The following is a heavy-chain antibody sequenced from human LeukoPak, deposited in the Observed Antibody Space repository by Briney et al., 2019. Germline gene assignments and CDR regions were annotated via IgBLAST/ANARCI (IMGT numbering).Heavy chain of an antibody. CDR3: TRHLGSGWSMTAGLPSYYYYYMDV. Sequence: GGSLRLSCAASGFTFSGSAMHWVRQASGKGLEWVGRIRSKANSYATAYAASVKGRFTISRDDSKNTAYLQMNSLKTEDTAVYYCTRHLGSGWSMTAGLPSYYYYYMDVWGKGTTVTVSS. J-gene: IGHJ6*03. V-gene: IGHV3-73*01. CDR1: GFTFSGSA. CDR2: IRSKANSYAT. D-gene: IGHD6-19*01.